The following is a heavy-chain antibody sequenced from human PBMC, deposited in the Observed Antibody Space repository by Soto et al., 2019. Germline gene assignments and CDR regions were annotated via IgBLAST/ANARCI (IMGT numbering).Heavy chain of an antibody. CDR3: ARGGVPAAIQGGAYNWFDP. V-gene: IGHV1-69*06. J-gene: IGHJ5*02. D-gene: IGHD2-2*02. CDR1: GGTFSSYA. Sequence: SVKVSCKASGGTFSSYAISWVRQAPGQRLEWMGGIIPIFGTANYAQKFQGRVTITADKSTSTAYMELSSLRSEDTAVYYCARGGVPAAIQGGAYNWFDPWGQGTLVTVSS. CDR2: IIPIFGTA.